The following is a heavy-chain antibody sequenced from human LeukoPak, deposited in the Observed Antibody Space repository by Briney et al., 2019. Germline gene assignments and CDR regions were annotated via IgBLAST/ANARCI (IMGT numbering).Heavy chain of an antibody. V-gene: IGHV1-18*01. Sequence: ASVKVTCKASGYTFTSYDINWVRQAPGQGLEWMGWISAYNGNTNYAQKVQGRVTMTTDTSTSTAYMELRSLRSDDTAVYYCARDSYGSGRGYFYYAIDVWGQGTTVTVSS. CDR2: ISAYNGNT. CDR3: ARDSYGSGRGYFYYAIDV. CDR1: GYTFTSYD. D-gene: IGHD3-10*01. J-gene: IGHJ6*02.